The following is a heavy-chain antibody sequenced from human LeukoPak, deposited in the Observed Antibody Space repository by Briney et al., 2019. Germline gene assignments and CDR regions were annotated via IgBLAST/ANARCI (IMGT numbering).Heavy chain of an antibody. V-gene: IGHV4-59*01. CDR3: ARVQDYGDYVWFDP. CDR1: GGSISSYY. J-gene: IGHJ5*02. D-gene: IGHD4-17*01. CDR2: MNPSGST. Sequence: PSETLSLTCTVSGGSISSYYWSWIRQPPGKGLEWIGEMNPSGSTNYNPSLKSRVTISVDTSKNQFSLKLSSVTAADTAVYYCARVQDYGDYVWFDPWGQGTLVTVSS.